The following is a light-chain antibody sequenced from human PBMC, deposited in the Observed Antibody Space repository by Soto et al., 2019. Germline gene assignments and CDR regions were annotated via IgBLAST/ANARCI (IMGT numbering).Light chain of an antibody. CDR2: QDS. Sequence: SYELTQPPSVSVSPGQTASITCAGDKLGDKYACWYQQKPGQSPVLVIYQDSKRPSGIPERFSGSNSGNTAPLTISGTQAMDGADYYCQAWDSSTVVFGGGTKLTVL. CDR1: KLGDKY. CDR3: QAWDSSTVV. V-gene: IGLV3-1*01. J-gene: IGLJ2*01.